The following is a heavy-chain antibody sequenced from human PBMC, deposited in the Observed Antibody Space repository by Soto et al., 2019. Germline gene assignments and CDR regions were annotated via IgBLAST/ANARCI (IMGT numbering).Heavy chain of an antibody. CDR1: EDTFRNYA. CDR2: IIPIFGTA. Sequence: QVELVQSGAEVKKPGCSVKVSCQASEDTFRNYAISWVRQAPGQGLKWMGGIIPIFGTANYAQMFQGRVTITADTSANTVYLELSSLRSEDTAVYYCASTKYDSSAYSYWYLGLWGRGTLVTVSS. CDR3: ASTKYDSSAYSYWYLGL. D-gene: IGHD3-22*01. J-gene: IGHJ2*01. V-gene: IGHV1-69*06.